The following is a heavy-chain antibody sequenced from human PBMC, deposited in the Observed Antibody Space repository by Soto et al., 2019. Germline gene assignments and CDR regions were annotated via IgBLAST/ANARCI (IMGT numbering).Heavy chain of an antibody. CDR1: GGTFSSYT. CDR3: GIGPHYDPVGPLAFII. CDR2: IIPILGIA. D-gene: IGHD3-3*01. V-gene: IGHV1-69*02. Sequence: GASVKVSCKASGGTFSSYTISWVRQAPGQGLEWMGRIIPILGIANYAQKFQGRVTITADKSTSTAYMELSSLRSEDTEVYYYGIGPHYDPVGPLAFIIWGQGTMVTVSS. J-gene: IGHJ3*02.